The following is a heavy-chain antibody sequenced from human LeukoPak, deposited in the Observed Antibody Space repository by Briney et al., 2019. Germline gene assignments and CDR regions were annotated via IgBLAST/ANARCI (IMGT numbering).Heavy chain of an antibody. CDR1: GGSISSGGYY. Sequence: SETLSLTCTVPGGSISSGGYYWSWIRQHPGKGLEWIGYIYYSGSTYYNPSLKSRVTISVDTSKNQFSLKLSSVTAADTAVYYCARSSSPHHILFDYWGQGTLVTVSS. V-gene: IGHV4-31*03. CDR2: IYYSGST. D-gene: IGHD6-6*01. J-gene: IGHJ4*02. CDR3: ARSSSPHHILFDY.